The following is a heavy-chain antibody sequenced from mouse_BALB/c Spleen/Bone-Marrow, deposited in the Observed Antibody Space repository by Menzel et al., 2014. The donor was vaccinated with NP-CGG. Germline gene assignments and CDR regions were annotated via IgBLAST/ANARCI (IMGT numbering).Heavy chain of an antibody. D-gene: IGHD1-1*02. J-gene: IGHJ2*01. V-gene: IGHV14-3*02. CDR2: IVPANGNT. CDR1: GFNIKDTY. Sequence: LVXXGASVKLSCTASGFNIKDTYMHWVKQRPEQGLEWIGRIVPANGNTKYXPKFQGKATITADTSSNTAYLQLTSXTSXXTAVXYXVXYXYGNYXDXXGXGTTLTVSS. CDR3: VXYXYGNYXDX.